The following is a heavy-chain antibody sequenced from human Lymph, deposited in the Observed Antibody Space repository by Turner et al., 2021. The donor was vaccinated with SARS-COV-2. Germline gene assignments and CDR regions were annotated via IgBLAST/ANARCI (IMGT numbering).Heavy chain of an antibody. V-gene: IGHV4-39*01. J-gene: IGHJ4*02. CDR1: GGSISSSSHY. CDR2: IYYSGSN. Sequence: QLQLQESGPGLVKPSETLSLTSTVSGGSISSSSHYWGWIRQPPGRGLEWIGHIYYSGSNYYNPSLKIRVTISVDTSKNQFSLKLSSVTAADTAVYYCARLVRRAEYYFDYWGQGTLVTVSS. CDR3: ARLVRRAEYYFDY. D-gene: IGHD3-10*01.